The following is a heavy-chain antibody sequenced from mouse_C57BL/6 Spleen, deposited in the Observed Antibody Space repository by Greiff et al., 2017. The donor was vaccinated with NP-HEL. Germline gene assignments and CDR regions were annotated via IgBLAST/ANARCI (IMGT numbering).Heavy chain of an antibody. J-gene: IGHJ2*01. Sequence: QVHVKQPGAELVKPGASVKLSCKASGYTFTSYWMHWVKQRPGQGLEWIGMIHPNSGSTNYNEKFKSKATLTVDKSSSTAYMQLSSLTSEDSAVYYCVITGIFDYWGQGTTLTVSS. CDR3: VITGIFDY. CDR1: GYTFTSYW. CDR2: IHPNSGST. D-gene: IGHD4-1*01. V-gene: IGHV1-64*01.